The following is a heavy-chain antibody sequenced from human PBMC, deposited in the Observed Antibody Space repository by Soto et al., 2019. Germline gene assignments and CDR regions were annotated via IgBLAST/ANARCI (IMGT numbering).Heavy chain of an antibody. CDR3: ARPKYSSSWYPSSSDYYYYGMDV. CDR1: GFTFSSYG. J-gene: IGHJ6*02. Sequence: PXESLRLSGAASGFTFSSYGMHGVRQAPGKGLEWVAVIWYDGSNKYYADSVKGRFTISRDNSKNTLYLQMDSLRAEDTAVYYCARPKYSSSWYPSSSDYYYYGMDVWGQGTTVTVSS. D-gene: IGHD6-13*01. CDR2: IWYDGSNK. V-gene: IGHV3-33*01.